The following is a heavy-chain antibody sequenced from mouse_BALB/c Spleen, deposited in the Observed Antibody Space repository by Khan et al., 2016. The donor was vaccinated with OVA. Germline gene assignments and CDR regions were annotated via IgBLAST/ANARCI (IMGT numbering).Heavy chain of an antibody. CDR1: GYSITSGYG. D-gene: IGHD1-2*01. J-gene: IGHJ2*01. Sequence: EVQLQESGPGLVKPSQSPSLTCTVTGYSITSGYGWNWIRQFPGNKLEWMGYISYTGSTNYNPSLKSRISITRDTSKNHFFMHMNAVTTEDTATYYCDRTARIKYWGQGTTLTVST. CDR2: ISYTGST. V-gene: IGHV3-1*02. CDR3: DRTARIKY.